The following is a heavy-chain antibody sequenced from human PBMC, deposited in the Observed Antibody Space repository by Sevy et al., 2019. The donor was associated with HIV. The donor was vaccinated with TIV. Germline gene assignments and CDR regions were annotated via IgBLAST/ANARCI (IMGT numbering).Heavy chain of an antibody. D-gene: IGHD1-26*01. CDR2: INPSGGST. CDR3: ARDPVGLPRRDYYYGMDV. V-gene: IGHV1-46*01. J-gene: IGHJ6*02. Sequence: ASVKVSCKASGYTFTSYYMHWVRQAPGQGLEWMGIINPSGGSTSYSQKFQGRVTMTRDTSTSTVYMELSSLRSEDTAVYYCARDPVGLPRRDYYYGMDVWDQGTTVTVSS. CDR1: GYTFTSYY.